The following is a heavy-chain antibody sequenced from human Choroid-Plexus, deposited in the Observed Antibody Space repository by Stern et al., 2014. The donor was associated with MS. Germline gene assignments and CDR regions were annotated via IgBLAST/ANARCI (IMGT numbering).Heavy chain of an antibody. CDR3: ARSSGASSDAMDV. CDR1: GFTFSTYW. D-gene: IGHD3-22*01. J-gene: IGHJ6*02. V-gene: IGHV3-74*01. CDR2: INSGGSST. Sequence: EVQLVESGGGLLQPGGSLRLSCGASGFTFSTYWMHWVRQGPGKGLVWVSRINSGGSSTSYTDSVRGRFTISRDNAKNTVYLQMTSLRAEDTAVYYCARSSGASSDAMDVWGQGTTVTVSS.